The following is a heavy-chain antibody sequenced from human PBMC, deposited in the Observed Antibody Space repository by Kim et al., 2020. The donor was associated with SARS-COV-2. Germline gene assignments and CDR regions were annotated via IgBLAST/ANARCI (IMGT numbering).Heavy chain of an antibody. D-gene: IGHD3-22*01. J-gene: IGHJ4*02. CDR3: AKGAYYDDSSGYYRYFDY. V-gene: IGHV3-23*01. Sequence: GRFTIYRDNSKNTLYLQMNSMRTEDTAVYYCAKGAYYDDSSGYYRYFDYWGQGTLVTVSS.